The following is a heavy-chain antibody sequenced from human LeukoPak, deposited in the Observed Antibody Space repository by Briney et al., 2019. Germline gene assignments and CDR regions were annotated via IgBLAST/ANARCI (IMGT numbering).Heavy chain of an antibody. CDR3: ARNVLRYFDWSPHPYYFDY. V-gene: IGHV4-39*01. CDR2: IDYSGST. CDR1: GGSISSSSYY. Sequence: PSETLTLTCTVSGGSISSSSYYWGWIRQPPGKGLEWIGSIDYSGSTYYNPSLKSRVTISVDTSKNQFSLKLSSVTAADTAVYYCARNVLRYFDWSPHPYYFDYWGQGTLVTVSS. J-gene: IGHJ4*02. D-gene: IGHD3-9*01.